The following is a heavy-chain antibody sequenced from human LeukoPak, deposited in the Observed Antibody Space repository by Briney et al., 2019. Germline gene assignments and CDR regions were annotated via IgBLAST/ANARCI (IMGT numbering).Heavy chain of an antibody. CDR3: ARVQLWPVGNWFDP. CDR2: IYSGGST. D-gene: IGHD5-18*01. CDR1: GFTVSSNY. V-gene: IGHV3-53*01. Sequence: GGSLRLSCAASGFTVSSNYMSWVRQAPGKGLEWVSVIYSGGSTYYADSVKGRFTISRDNSKNTLYLQMNSLRAEDTAVYYCARVQLWPVGNWFDPWGQGTLVTVSS. J-gene: IGHJ5*02.